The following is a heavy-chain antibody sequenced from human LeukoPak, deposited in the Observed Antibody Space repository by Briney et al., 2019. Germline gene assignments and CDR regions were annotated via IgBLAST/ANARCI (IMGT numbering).Heavy chain of an antibody. J-gene: IGHJ4*02. D-gene: IGHD3-22*01. CDR2: ISGSGGST. V-gene: IGHV3-23*01. CDR3: AKDNSSGYLDLTDY. CDR1: GFTFSSYA. Sequence: GGSLRLSCAASGFTFSSYAMSWVRQAPGKGLEWVSAISGSGGSTYYADSVKGRFTISRDNSKNMLYLQMNSLRAEDTAVYYCAKDNSSGYLDLTDYWGQGTLVTVSS.